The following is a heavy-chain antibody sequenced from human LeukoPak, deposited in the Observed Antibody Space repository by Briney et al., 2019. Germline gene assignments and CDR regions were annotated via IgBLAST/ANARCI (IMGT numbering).Heavy chain of an antibody. J-gene: IGHJ4*02. Sequence: GASVKVSCKVYGYTLTELSMHWVRQAPGKGLEWMGGFDPEDGETIYAQKFQGRVTMTEDTSTDTAYMELSSLRSEDTAVYYCATGQSTMVRGVIITRPLDYWGQGTLVTVSS. CDR1: GYTLTELS. D-gene: IGHD3-10*01. CDR3: ATGQSTMVRGVIITRPLDY. V-gene: IGHV1-24*01. CDR2: FDPEDGET.